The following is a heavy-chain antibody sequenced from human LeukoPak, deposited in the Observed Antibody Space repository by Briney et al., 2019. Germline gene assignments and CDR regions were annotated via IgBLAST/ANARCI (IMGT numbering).Heavy chain of an antibody. V-gene: IGHV4-59*08. Sequence: ASETLSLTCSVFGSSINIYFWSWIRQPPGKGLEWIGYVYSSGTTTYNPSLKSRATISVDTSKNQFSLDLSSVTAADTAVYYCARAGNTWFDPWGQGTLVTVSS. J-gene: IGHJ5*02. CDR3: ARAGNTWFDP. CDR2: VYSSGTT. CDR1: GSSINIYF.